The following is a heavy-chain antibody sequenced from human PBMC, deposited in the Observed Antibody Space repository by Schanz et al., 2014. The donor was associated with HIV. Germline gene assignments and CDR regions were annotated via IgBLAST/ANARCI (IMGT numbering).Heavy chain of an antibody. CDR3: AKPEYDSRGNSQSHFDY. J-gene: IGHJ4*02. CDR1: GFTFSNFA. D-gene: IGHD3-22*01. V-gene: IGHV3-23*01. Sequence: EVQLLESGGGLVQPGGSLRLSCAASGFTFSNFAMSWVRQDPGRGLEWVSSISESGGRTYYADSVNGRFTISRDNSKNTLYLQMTTLRIDDTAVYYCAKPEYDSRGNSQSHFDYWGQGTLVTVSS. CDR2: ISESGGRT.